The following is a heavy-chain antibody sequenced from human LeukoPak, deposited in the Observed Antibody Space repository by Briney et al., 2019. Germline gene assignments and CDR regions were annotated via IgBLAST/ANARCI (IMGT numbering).Heavy chain of an antibody. CDR3: ARGDGYCSSASCSGN. CDR2: IRFDGSNK. Sequence: GGPLRLSCAASGFTLNTYGMHWVRQAPGKGLEWVAFIRFDGSNKYYADSVKGRFTISRDNSKNTLYLQMMSLRPEDTAVYYCARGDGYCSSASCSGNWGQGTLVTVSS. J-gene: IGHJ4*02. V-gene: IGHV3-30*02. CDR1: GFTLNTYG. D-gene: IGHD2-2*03.